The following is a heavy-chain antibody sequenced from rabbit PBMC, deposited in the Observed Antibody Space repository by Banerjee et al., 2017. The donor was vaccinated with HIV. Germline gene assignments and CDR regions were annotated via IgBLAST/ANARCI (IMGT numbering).Heavy chain of an antibody. J-gene: IGHJ4*01. D-gene: IGHD2-1*01. CDR2: ISSGGTT. V-gene: IGHV1S7*01. Sequence: QLKESGGGLVQPGGSLKLSCKASGFSLISYSMSWVRQAPGKGLEWIGWISSGGTTWFASWVNGRFTISRDNAQNSLYLQLNSLTAADTATYFCVRDLGGTMTIGNLWGPGTLVTVS. CDR3: VRDLGGTMTIGNL. CDR1: GFSLISYS.